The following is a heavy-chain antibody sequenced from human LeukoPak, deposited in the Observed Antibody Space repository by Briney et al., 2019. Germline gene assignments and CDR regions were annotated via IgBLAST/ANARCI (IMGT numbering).Heavy chain of an antibody. CDR2: IYYSGST. CDR3: ARATHNRFAFDI. Sequence: SETLSLTCTVSGGSISGSSYYWGWIRQLPGKGLEWIGSIYYSGSTYYNPSLKSRVTISVDTSKNQFSLKLSSVTAADTAVYYCARATHNRFAFDIWGQGTMVTVSS. V-gene: IGHV4-39*07. CDR1: GGSISGSSYY. J-gene: IGHJ3*02. D-gene: IGHD1-1*01.